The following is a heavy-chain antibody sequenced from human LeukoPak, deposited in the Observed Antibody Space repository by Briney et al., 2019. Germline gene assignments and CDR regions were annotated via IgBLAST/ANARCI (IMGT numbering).Heavy chain of an antibody. V-gene: IGHV1-8*01. CDR3: ARDRSYYYDSSGYYYSSDY. CDR1: GYTFTSYD. Sequence: EASVKVSCKASGYTFTSYDINWVRQAAGQGLEWVGWMNPNSGNTGYAQKFQGRVTMTRSTSINTAYMELSSLRSEDTAVYYCARDRSYYYDSSGYYYSSDYWGQGTLVTVSS. J-gene: IGHJ4*02. CDR2: MNPNSGNT. D-gene: IGHD3-22*01.